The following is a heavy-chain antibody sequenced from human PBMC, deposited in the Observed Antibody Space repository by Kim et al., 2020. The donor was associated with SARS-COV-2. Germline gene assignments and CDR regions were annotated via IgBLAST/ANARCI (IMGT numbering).Heavy chain of an antibody. Sequence: YHPPLKSRVTISVDTSKHLFSLKLSCVTAADTAVYYCASSIAVAGTWFDPWGQGTLVTVSS. V-gene: IGHV4-39*01. CDR3: ASSIAVAGTWFDP. D-gene: IGHD6-19*01. J-gene: IGHJ5*02.